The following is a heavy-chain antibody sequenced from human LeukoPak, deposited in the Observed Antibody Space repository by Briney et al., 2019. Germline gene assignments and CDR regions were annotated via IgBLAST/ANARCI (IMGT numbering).Heavy chain of an antibody. CDR3: ARDSSGYDYVGIDY. V-gene: IGHV4-39*07. CDR1: GGSISSSSYY. Sequence: SETLSLTCTVSGGSISSSSYYWGWIRQPPGKGLEWIASVYYTGSTYYNPSLKSRVTISVDRSKNQFSLKLSSVTAADTAVYYCARDSSGYDYVGIDYWGQGTLVTVSS. J-gene: IGHJ4*02. D-gene: IGHD5-12*01. CDR2: VYYTGST.